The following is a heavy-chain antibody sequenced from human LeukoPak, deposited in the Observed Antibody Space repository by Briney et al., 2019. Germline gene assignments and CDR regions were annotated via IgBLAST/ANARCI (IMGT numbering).Heavy chain of an antibody. CDR2: ISYDGSNK. CDR1: GFTFSSYA. CDR3: ARGETAHY. V-gene: IGHV3-30-3*01. D-gene: IGHD5-18*01. J-gene: IGHJ4*02. Sequence: GGSLRLSCAASGFTFSSYAMHWVRQAPGKGLEWVAVISYDGSNKYYADSEKGRFTISRDNSKNTLYLQMNSLRAEDTAVYYCARGETAHYWGQGTLVTVSS.